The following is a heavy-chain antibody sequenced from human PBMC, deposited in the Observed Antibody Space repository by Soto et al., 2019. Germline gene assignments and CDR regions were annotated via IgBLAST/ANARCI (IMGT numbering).Heavy chain of an antibody. V-gene: IGHV1-46*03. Sequence: ASVKVSCKASGYTFTSYYMHWVRQAPGQGLEWMGIINPSGGSTSYAQKFQGRVTMTRDTSTSTVYMELSSLRSEDTAVYYCARGRYYDFWSGYSCFDYWGQGTLVTVSS. J-gene: IGHJ4*02. CDR2: INPSGGST. CDR1: GYTFTSYY. D-gene: IGHD3-3*01. CDR3: ARGRYYDFWSGYSCFDY.